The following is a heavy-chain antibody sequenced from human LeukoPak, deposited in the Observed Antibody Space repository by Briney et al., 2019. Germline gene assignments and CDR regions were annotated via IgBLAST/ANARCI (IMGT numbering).Heavy chain of an antibody. Sequence: ASVTVSCKASGYTFTGYYMHWVRQAPGQGLEWMGWINPNSGGTNYAQKFQGRVTMTRDTSISTAYMELSRLRSDDTAVYYCARVRDYGGIGEDYWGQGTLVTVSS. CDR1: GYTFTGYY. D-gene: IGHD3-16*01. J-gene: IGHJ4*02. V-gene: IGHV1-2*02. CDR3: ARVRDYGGIGEDY. CDR2: INPNSGGT.